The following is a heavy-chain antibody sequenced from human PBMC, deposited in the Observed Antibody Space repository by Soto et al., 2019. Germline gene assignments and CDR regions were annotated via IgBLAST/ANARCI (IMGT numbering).Heavy chain of an antibody. CDR3: ARHPYIGGLDV. CDR1: GYSFGIYC. CDR2: FDPSDSYT. D-gene: IGHD2-15*01. Sequence: GESLKISCNGSGYSFGIYCISLVLQMPGKGLEWMGRFDPSDSYTNYNPSFQGHVTISADKSISTAYVQWSSLKASDTAMYFCARHPYIGGLDVWGQGTTVTVSS. V-gene: IGHV5-10-1*01. J-gene: IGHJ6*02.